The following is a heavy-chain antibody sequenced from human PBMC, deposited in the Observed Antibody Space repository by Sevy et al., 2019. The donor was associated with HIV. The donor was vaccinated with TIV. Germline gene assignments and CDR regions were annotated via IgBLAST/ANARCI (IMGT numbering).Heavy chain of an antibody. CDR1: GFTFSSYA. J-gene: IGHJ2*01. V-gene: IGHV3-30-3*01. CDR2: ISYDGSNK. D-gene: IGHD3-22*01. Sequence: GGSLRLSCAASGFTFSSYAMHWVRQAPGKGLEWVAVISYDGSNKYYADSVKGRFTISRDNSKSTLYLQMNSLRAEDTAVYYCARDRRGDSSGYYYWYFDLWGRGTLVTVSS. CDR3: ARDRRGDSSGYYYWYFDL.